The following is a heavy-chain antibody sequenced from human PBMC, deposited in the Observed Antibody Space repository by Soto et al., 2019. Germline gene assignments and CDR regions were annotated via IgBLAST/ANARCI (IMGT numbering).Heavy chain of an antibody. V-gene: IGHV4-39*02. Sequence: SETLSLTCTVSGCSISSSSYYWCWILQPPGKGLEWIGSIYYRGNTYYNPSLKSRVTISVDTSKNQFSLKLSSVTAADTAVYYCAREGGGYCSGGSCQVDYWGQGTLVTVSS. CDR2: IYYRGNT. CDR1: GCSISSSSYY. CDR3: AREGGGYCSGGSCQVDY. J-gene: IGHJ4*02. D-gene: IGHD2-15*01.